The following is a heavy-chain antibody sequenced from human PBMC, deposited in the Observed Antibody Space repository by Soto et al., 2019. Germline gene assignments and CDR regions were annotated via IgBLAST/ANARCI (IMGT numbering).Heavy chain of an antibody. CDR1: GYTFTSYD. J-gene: IGHJ6*02. CDR3: ARVRAPRGYSYGRYGMDV. V-gene: IGHV1-8*01. D-gene: IGHD5-18*01. Sequence: ASVKVSCKASGYTFTSYDSNWVRQATGQGLEWMGWMNPNSGNTGYAQKFQGRVTMTRNTSISTAYMELSSLRSEDTAVYYCARVRAPRGYSYGRYGMDVWGQGTTVTVSS. CDR2: MNPNSGNT.